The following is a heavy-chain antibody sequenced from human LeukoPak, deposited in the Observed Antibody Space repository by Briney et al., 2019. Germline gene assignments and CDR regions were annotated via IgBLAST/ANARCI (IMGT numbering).Heavy chain of an antibody. J-gene: IGHJ4*02. Sequence: TSETLSLTCTVSGGSISNYYWTWIRQPPGKGLEWIGYVYYSGSTNYNPSLKSRVTISVDTSKNQFSLKLSSVTAADTAVYYCARSKYHLLYWGQRTLVTVSS. CDR1: GGSISNYY. V-gene: IGHV4-59*01. D-gene: IGHD2-2*01. CDR2: VYYSGST. CDR3: ARSKYHLLY.